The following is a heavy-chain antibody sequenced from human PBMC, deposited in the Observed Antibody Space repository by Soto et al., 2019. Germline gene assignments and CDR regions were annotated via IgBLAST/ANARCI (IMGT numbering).Heavy chain of an antibody. J-gene: IGHJ6*02. V-gene: IGHV3-30*18. CDR1: GFTFSSYG. D-gene: IGHD3-3*01. Sequence: QVQLVESGGGVVQPGRSLRLSCAASGFTFSSYGMHWVRQAPGKGLEWVAVISYDGSNKYYADSVKGRFTISRDNFKNSLYLKMNSLIAEETAVYYCAKDVLRFLEWLAFYGMDVWGQGTTVTVSS. CDR3: AKDVLRFLEWLAFYGMDV. CDR2: ISYDGSNK.